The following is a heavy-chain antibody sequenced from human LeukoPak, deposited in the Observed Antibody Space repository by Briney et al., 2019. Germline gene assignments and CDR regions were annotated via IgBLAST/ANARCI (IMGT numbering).Heavy chain of an antibody. Sequence: SETLSLTCIVSGGSITTSSYYWGWVRQPPGKGLEWIGSIFYSGNTYYNPSLRSRVSISVDTSSNQFSLKLFSVTAVDTAVYCCARVDIVTVPSANIDCWGQGTLVTVSS. CDR1: GGSITTSSYY. J-gene: IGHJ4*02. D-gene: IGHD2-2*01. V-gene: IGHV4-39*01. CDR3: ARVDIVTVPSANIDC. CDR2: IFYSGNT.